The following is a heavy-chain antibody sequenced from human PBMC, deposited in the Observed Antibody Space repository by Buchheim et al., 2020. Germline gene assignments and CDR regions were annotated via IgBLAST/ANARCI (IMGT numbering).Heavy chain of an antibody. V-gene: IGHV4-39*01. J-gene: IGHJ5*02. Sequence: QVQLQQWGAGLLKPSETLSLTCTVSGGSISSSSYFWGWTRQPPGKGLEWIGSIFYSGSTYYNPSLKSRVTISVDTSKNQLSLKLSSVTAADTSIYYCVRHFAGDYAWGQGTL. CDR1: GGSISSSSYF. D-gene: IGHD4-17*01. CDR2: IFYSGST. CDR3: VRHFAGDYA.